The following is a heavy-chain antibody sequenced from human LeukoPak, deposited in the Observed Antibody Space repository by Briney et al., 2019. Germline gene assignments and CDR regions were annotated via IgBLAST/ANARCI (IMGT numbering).Heavy chain of an antibody. D-gene: IGHD6-13*01. Sequence: PSETLSLTCTVSGGSISSSSYYWGWIRQPPGKGLEWIGRIHTSGSTNYNPSLKSRVTMSGDTSKNQFSLKLSSVTAADTAVYYCARGPIAAADYYFDYWGQGILVTVSS. CDR1: GGSISSSSYY. CDR3: ARGPIAAADYYFDY. J-gene: IGHJ4*02. V-gene: IGHV4-39*07. CDR2: IHTSGST.